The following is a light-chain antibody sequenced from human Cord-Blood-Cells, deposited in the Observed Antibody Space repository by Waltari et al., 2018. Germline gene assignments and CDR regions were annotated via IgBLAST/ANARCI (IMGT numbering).Light chain of an antibody. CDR2: EVS. CDR3: SSYTSSSTVV. Sequence: QSALTQPASVSGSPGQSITISCTGTSSDVGGYNYVSWYQQHPGKAPKLMIYEVSNRPSGVSNRFSGSKSGNMASLTSSGLQAEDEADYYCSSYTSSSTVVFGGGTKLTVL. J-gene: IGLJ2*01. CDR1: SSDVGGYNY. V-gene: IGLV2-14*01.